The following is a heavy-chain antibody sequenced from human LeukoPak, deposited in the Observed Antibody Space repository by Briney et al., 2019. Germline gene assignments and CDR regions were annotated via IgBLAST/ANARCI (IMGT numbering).Heavy chain of an antibody. V-gene: IGHV3-66*03. D-gene: IGHD3-22*01. J-gene: IGHJ4*02. Sequence: GGSLRLSCTVSGFTVSSNSMSWVRQAPGKGLEWVSFIYSDNTHYSDSVKGRFTISRDNSKNTLDLEMNSLRAEDTAVYYCAKGRNRNYYDSSGDFDYWGQGTLVTVSS. CDR2: IYSDNT. CDR1: GFTVSSNS. CDR3: AKGRNRNYYDSSGDFDY.